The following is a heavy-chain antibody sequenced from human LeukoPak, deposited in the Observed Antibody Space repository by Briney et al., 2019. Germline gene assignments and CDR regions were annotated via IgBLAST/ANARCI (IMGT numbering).Heavy chain of an antibody. V-gene: IGHV4-59*01. Sequence: ASETLSLTCTVSGGSISSYYWSWIRQPPGKGLEWIGYIYYSGSTNYNPSLKSRVTISVDTSKNQFSLKLSSVTAADTAVYYCARDLAYDSSGYYPSLHHYYMDVWGKGTTVTVSS. CDR1: GGSISSYY. D-gene: IGHD3-22*01. J-gene: IGHJ6*03. CDR3: ARDLAYDSSGYYPSLHHYYMDV. CDR2: IYYSGST.